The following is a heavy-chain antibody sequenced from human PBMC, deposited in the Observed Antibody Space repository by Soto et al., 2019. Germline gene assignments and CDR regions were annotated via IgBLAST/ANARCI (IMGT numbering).Heavy chain of an antibody. Sequence: QVQLQESGPGLVKPSETLSLTCTVSGGSICSYYWSWIRQPPGKGLEWIGYIYNSGRTNYNPSLKSRVTISVDTSKNQFSLKLSSVTAADTAVYYCARRYGYSFDYWGQGTLVTVSS. J-gene: IGHJ4*02. V-gene: IGHV4-59*08. CDR2: IYNSGRT. D-gene: IGHD1-1*01. CDR3: ARRYGYSFDY. CDR1: GGSICSYY.